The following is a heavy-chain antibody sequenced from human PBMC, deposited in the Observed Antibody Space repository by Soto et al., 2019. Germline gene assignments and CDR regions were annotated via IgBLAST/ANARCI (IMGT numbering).Heavy chain of an antibody. V-gene: IGHV4-59*01. J-gene: IGHJ5*02. D-gene: IGHD4-17*01. Sequence: SETLSLTCTVSGGSISNYYWSWIRHPPGKKLEWIGYIYYSGGTNYNPSLKGRVTISVDTSKNQFSLKLYSVTTADTAMYYCARLPWADYGGIFDPWGQGTLVTVSS. CDR1: GGSISNYY. CDR3: ARLPWADYGGIFDP. CDR2: IYYSGGT.